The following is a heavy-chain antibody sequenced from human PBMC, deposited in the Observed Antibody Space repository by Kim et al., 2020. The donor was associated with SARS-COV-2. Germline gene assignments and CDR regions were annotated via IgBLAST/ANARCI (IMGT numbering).Heavy chain of an antibody. D-gene: IGHD3-10*01. V-gene: IGHV1-3*01. CDR1: GYTFTRYA. Sequence: ASVKVSCKASGYTFTRYAMHWVRQAPGQRLEWMGWINAGNGKTKYSQKFQDRVTITRDTSASTGYMEVSSLRSDDTAVYFCARALLLWFGELGTYGMDVWGQGTTVTVSS. J-gene: IGHJ6*02. CDR3: ARALLLWFGELGTYGMDV. CDR2: INAGNGKT.